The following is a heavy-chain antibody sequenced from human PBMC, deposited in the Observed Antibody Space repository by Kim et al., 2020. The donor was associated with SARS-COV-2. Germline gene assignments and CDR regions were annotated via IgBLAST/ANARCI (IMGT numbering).Heavy chain of an antibody. D-gene: IGHD3-10*01. CDR2: FDPEDGET. Sequence: ASVKVSCKVSGYTLTELSMHWVRQAPGKGLEWMGGFDPEDGETIYAQKFQGRVTMTEDTSTDTAYMELSSLRSEDTAVYYCATGDRMVRELVYYYYYGMDVWGQGTTVTVSS. CDR3: ATGDRMVRELVYYYYYGMDV. CDR1: GYTLTELS. V-gene: IGHV1-24*01. J-gene: IGHJ6*02.